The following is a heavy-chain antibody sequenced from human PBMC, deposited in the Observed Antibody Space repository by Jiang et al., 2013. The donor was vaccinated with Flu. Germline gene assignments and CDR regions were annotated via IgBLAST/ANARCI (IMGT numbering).Heavy chain of an antibody. J-gene: IGHJ4*02. CDR2: TYYRSKWYN. CDR3: ARAEEYCGGDCYRNFDY. D-gene: IGHD2-21*02. V-gene: IGHV6-1*01. CDR1: NSAA. Sequence: NSAAWNWIRQSPSRGLEWLGRTYYRSKWYNDYAVSVKSRITINPDTSKNQFSLQLNSVTPEDTAVYYCARAEEYCGGDCYRNFDYWGQGTLVTVSS.